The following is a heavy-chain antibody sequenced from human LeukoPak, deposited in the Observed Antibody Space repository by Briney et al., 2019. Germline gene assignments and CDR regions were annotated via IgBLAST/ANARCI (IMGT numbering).Heavy chain of an antibody. V-gene: IGHV4-34*01. CDR2: INHSGST. CDR3: ARVSVRGVDY. CDR1: GGSISSYY. J-gene: IGHJ4*02. Sequence: PSETLSLTCTVSGGSISSYYWSWIRQPPGKGLEWIGEINHSGSTNYNPSLKSRVTISVDTSKNQFSLKLSSVTAADTAVYYCARVSVRGVDYWGQGTLVTVSS. D-gene: IGHD3-10*01.